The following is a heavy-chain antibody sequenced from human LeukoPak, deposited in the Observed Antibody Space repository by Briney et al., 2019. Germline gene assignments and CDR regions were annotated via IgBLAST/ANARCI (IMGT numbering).Heavy chain of an antibody. Sequence: GGSLRLSCAASGFTFSSYAMSWVRQAPGKGLEWVGRIKSKTDGGTTDYAAPVKGRFTISRDDSKNTLYLQMNSLKTEDTAVYYCTTDRLHRMTTRFGYWGQGTLVTVSS. CDR1: GFTFSSYA. CDR2: IKSKTDGGTT. J-gene: IGHJ4*02. V-gene: IGHV3-15*01. D-gene: IGHD4-11*01. CDR3: TTDRLHRMTTRFGY.